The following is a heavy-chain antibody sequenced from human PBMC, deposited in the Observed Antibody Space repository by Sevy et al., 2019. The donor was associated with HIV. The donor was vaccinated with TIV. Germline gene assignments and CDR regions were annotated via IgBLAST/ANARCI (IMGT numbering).Heavy chain of an antibody. CDR3: ARHPYYDSSGYVDY. CDR1: GFNFSGYS. CDR2: ISSSSSTI. D-gene: IGHD3-22*01. V-gene: IGHV3-48*02. Sequence: GGSLRLSCAASGFNFSGYSMNWVRQAPGKGLEWVSYISSSSSTIYYADSVKGRFTISRDNAKNSLYLQMNSLRDEDTAVYYCARHPYYDSSGYVDYWGQGTLVTVSS. J-gene: IGHJ4*02.